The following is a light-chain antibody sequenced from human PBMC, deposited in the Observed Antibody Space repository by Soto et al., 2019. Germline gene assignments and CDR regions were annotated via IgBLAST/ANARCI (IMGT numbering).Light chain of an antibody. Sequence: QSVLAQPASVSGSPGQSITISCTGTSSDIGGYNSVSWYQQHPGKAPKLMIYDVNYRPSGVSNRFSGSKSANTASLAISGLQAEDEADYYCSSYTSSSTPDVFGTGTKLTVL. CDR3: SSYTSSSTPDV. J-gene: IGLJ1*01. CDR1: SSDIGGYNS. V-gene: IGLV2-14*01. CDR2: DVN.